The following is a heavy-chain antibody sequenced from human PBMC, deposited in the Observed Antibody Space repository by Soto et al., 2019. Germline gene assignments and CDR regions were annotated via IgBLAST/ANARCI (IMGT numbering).Heavy chain of an antibody. D-gene: IGHD1-1*01. CDR1: GGSISSGGYS. V-gene: IGHV4-30-2*01. J-gene: IGHJ4*02. CDR2: IYHSGST. CDR3: XREVTGTTEAAGYYLDY. Sequence: PSETLSLTCAVSGGSISSGGYSWGWIRQPPGKGLEWIGYIYHSGSTYYNPSLKSRVTISVDRSKNQFSLKLSSVTAADTAVYYCXREVTGTTEAAGYYLDYWGQGTLVTVSS.